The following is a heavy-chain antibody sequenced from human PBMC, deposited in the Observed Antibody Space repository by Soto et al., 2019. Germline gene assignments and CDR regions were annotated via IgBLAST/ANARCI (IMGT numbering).Heavy chain of an antibody. J-gene: IGHJ3*02. CDR1: GGSISSYY. V-gene: IGHV4-4*07. Sequence: QVQLQESGPGLVKPSETLSLTCTVSGGSISSYYWSWIRQPAGKGLEWIGRIYTSGSTNYNPSLKRRVTMSVDTSKNQFDLKLSSVTAADTAVYYCARDPPRVYCSGGSCYLVAFDIWGQGTMVTVSS. D-gene: IGHD2-15*01. CDR3: ARDPPRVYCSGGSCYLVAFDI. CDR2: IYTSGST.